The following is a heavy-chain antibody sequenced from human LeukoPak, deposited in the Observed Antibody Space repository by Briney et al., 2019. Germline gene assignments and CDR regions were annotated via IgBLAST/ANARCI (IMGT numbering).Heavy chain of an antibody. CDR3: ARDKVVGPTNLDY. CDR2: IKQDGSEI. D-gene: IGHD1-26*01. CDR1: GFTFSSYW. V-gene: IGHV3-7*01. Sequence: GGSLRLSCAASGFTFSSYWMSWVRQAPGKGLEWVANIKQDGSEIYYVDSVKGRFTISRDNAKNSLYLQMNSLRAEDTAVYYCARDKVVGPTNLDYWGRGTLVTVSS. J-gene: IGHJ4*02.